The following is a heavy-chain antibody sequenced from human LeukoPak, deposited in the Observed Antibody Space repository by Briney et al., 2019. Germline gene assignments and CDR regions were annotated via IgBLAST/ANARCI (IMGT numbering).Heavy chain of an antibody. D-gene: IGHD6-19*01. Sequence: NASVTLSLTCAVYGGSFSGYYWSWLRQPPGKGLEWLGEINHSGSTNYNPFLESRVTISVDTSKSRFSFKLSSVTAADTAVYYCESLQQWLAPIDYWGQGTLVTVSS. CDR3: ESLQQWLAPIDY. J-gene: IGHJ4*02. V-gene: IGHV4-34*01. CDR2: INHSGST. CDR1: GGSFSGYY.